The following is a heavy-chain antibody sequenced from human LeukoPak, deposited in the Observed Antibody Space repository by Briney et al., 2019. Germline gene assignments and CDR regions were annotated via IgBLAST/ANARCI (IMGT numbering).Heavy chain of an antibody. CDR2: ISTDGSNI. CDR3: ARDPGSYYSFDY. CDR1: GFTFSIYW. D-gene: IGHD1-26*01. J-gene: IGHJ4*02. Sequence: PGGSLRLSCAASGFTFSIYWMHWVRQVPGKGLVWVSRISTDGSNIVYADSVWGRFTISRDNAKNSLYLQMNSLRAEDTAVYYCARDPGSYYSFDYWGQGTLVTVSS. V-gene: IGHV3-74*01.